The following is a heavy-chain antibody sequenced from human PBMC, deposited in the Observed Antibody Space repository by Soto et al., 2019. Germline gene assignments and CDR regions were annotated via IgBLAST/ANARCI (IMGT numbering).Heavy chain of an antibody. CDR1: GFTFSSYS. D-gene: IGHD2-2*01. CDR3: ARDSAIVVVPAAIGYYMDV. J-gene: IGHJ6*03. Sequence: GGSLRLSCAASGFTFSSYSMNWVRQAPGKGLEWVSYISSSSSTIYYANSVKGRFTISRDNAKNSLYLQMNSLRAEDTAVYYCARDSAIVVVPAAIGYYMDVWGKGTTVTVSS. V-gene: IGHV3-48*01. CDR2: ISSSSSTI.